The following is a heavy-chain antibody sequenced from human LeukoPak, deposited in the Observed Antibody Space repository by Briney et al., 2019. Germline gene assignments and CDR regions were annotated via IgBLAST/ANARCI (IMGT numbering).Heavy chain of an antibody. CDR2: IYHSGTI. J-gene: IGHJ5*02. Sequence: SETLSLTCSVSGYSISSGYYWGWIRQPPGKGLEWIGTIYHSGTIYYNPSLKSRVTISVDTSQNQFSLKVTSVTAADTAVYYCARQGSCAGGNCYNWFGPWGQGTLVTVSS. D-gene: IGHD2-8*02. CDR3: ARQGSCAGGNCYNWFGP. V-gene: IGHV4-38-2*01. CDR1: GYSISSGYY.